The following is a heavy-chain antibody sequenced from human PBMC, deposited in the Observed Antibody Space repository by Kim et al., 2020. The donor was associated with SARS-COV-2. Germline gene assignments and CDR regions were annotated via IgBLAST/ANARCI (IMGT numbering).Heavy chain of an antibody. CDR2: ISSSSSYI. CDR1: GFTFSSYS. Sequence: GSLRLSCAASGFTFSSYSMNWVRQAPGKGLEWVSSISSSSSYIYYADSVKGRFTISRDNAKNSLYLQMNSLRAEDTAVYYCARGVYYYGSGSYLGQGYYGMDVWGQGTTVTVSS. V-gene: IGHV3-21*01. D-gene: IGHD3-10*01. CDR3: ARGVYYYGSGSYLGQGYYGMDV. J-gene: IGHJ6*02.